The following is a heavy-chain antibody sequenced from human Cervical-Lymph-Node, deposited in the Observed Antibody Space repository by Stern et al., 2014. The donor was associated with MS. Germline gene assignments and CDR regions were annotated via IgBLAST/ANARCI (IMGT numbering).Heavy chain of an antibody. CDR2: IVWDEAK. D-gene: IGHD2-15*01. CDR3: ARHRPDCRDGSCYLPSFDY. V-gene: IGHV2-70*04. Sequence: QDQLVQSGPALVKPTQTLTLTCTISDLSLSTSGMRVRWIRPPPGQALEWLVVIVWDEAKFYSTSLKTRPTISQNNSQNHVVLTMTKMDPVDTATYYCARHRPDCRDGSCYLPSFDYWGLGTLVTVSS. J-gene: IGHJ4*02. CDR1: DLSLSTSGMR.